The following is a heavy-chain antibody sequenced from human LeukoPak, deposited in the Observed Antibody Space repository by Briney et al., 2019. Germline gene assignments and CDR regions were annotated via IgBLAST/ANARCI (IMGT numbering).Heavy chain of an antibody. Sequence: GGSLRLACAASGFTFSSYEMNWVRHAPGKGLEGGAYITSGSTIYYADSVKGRFTISRDNAKSSLYLQMNALRAEDTAVYYCARGRRDLDYWGQGTLVTVSS. J-gene: IGHJ4*02. CDR1: GFTFSSYE. D-gene: IGHD5-24*01. V-gene: IGHV3-48*03. CDR2: ITSGSTI. CDR3: ARGRRDLDY.